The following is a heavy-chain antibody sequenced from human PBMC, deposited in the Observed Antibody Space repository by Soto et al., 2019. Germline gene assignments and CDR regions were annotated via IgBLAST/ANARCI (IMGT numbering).Heavy chain of an antibody. CDR2: VYYRGRS. J-gene: IGHJ4*02. Sequence: LSLTCTVSGGSVTNSSYYWGWIRQSPGKGLEWIGSVYYRGRSYSKSSVKSRVTISVDTSKNRFSLSLNSVTASDTAVYFCVSQRTTVPTHAYFDYWGPGALVTVSS. CDR1: GGSVTNSSYY. D-gene: IGHD4-17*01. V-gene: IGHV4-39*01. CDR3: VSQRTTVPTHAYFDY.